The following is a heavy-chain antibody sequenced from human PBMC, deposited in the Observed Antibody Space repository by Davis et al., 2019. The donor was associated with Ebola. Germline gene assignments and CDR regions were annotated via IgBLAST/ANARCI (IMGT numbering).Heavy chain of an antibody. CDR1: GFTFSSYD. V-gene: IGHV3-13*05. CDR3: ARDGLVGYSSSWYDY. J-gene: IGHJ4*02. D-gene: IGHD6-13*01. Sequence: PGGSLRLSCAASGFTFSSYDMHWVRQATGKGLEWVSAIGTAGDPYYPGSVKGRFTISRDNSKNTLYLQMNSLRAEDTAVYYCARDGLVGYSSSWYDYWGQGTLVTVSS. CDR2: IGTAGDP.